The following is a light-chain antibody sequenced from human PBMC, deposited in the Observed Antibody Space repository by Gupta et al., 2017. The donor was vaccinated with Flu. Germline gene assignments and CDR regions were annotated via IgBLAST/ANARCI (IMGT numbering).Light chain of an antibody. V-gene: IGKV4-1*01. Sequence: DIVMTQSPDSLAVSLGERATINRKSSQSVLYNSKDKNYLAWYQQKPGQPPKLLIYWASTRESGVPDRFSGSGSGTDFTLTISSLQAEDVAVYYCQQYYILPPTFGQGTKVEIK. CDR2: WAS. CDR1: QSVLYNSKDKNY. J-gene: IGKJ1*01. CDR3: QQYYILPPT.